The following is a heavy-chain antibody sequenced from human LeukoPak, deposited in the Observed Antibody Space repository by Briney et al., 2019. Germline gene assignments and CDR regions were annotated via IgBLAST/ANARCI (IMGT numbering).Heavy chain of an antibody. CDR2: ISAIDSTT. Sequence: QPGGSLRLSCAASGFTFSNYEMIWVRQAPGKGLEWVSYISAIDSTTYYADSVKGRFTISRDNAKNSLYLQMNSLRVEDTAVYHCARGLASSNWPHWFDPWGQGTLVSVSS. D-gene: IGHD6-13*01. J-gene: IGHJ5*02. CDR1: GFTFSNYE. CDR3: ARGLASSNWPHWFDP. V-gene: IGHV3-48*03.